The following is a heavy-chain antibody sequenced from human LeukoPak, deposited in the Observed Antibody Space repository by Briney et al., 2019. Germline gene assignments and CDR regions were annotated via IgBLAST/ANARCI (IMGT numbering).Heavy chain of an antibody. J-gene: IGHJ4*02. Sequence: SETLSLTCTVSGGSISSYYWSWIRQPPGKGLEWIGYIYYSGSTNYNPSLKSRVTISVDTSKNQFSLKLSSVTAADTAVYYCARDDYGGTLGLWGQGTLVTVSS. D-gene: IGHD4-23*01. CDR2: IYYSGST. CDR3: ARDDYGGTLGL. V-gene: IGHV4-59*01. CDR1: GGSISSYY.